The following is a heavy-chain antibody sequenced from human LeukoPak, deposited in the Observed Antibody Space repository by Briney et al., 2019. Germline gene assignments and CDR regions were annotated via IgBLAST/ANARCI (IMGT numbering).Heavy chain of an antibody. CDR3: ARLMVRGVIIQGFDY. J-gene: IGHJ4*02. V-gene: IGHV1-3*01. Sequence: ASVKVSCKASGYTFTSYAMHCVRQAPGQRLEWMGWINAGNGNTKYSQKFQDRVTITRDTSASTAYMELSSLRSEDTAVYYCARLMVRGVIIQGFDYWGQGTLVTVSS. D-gene: IGHD3-10*01. CDR1: GYTFTSYA. CDR2: INAGNGNT.